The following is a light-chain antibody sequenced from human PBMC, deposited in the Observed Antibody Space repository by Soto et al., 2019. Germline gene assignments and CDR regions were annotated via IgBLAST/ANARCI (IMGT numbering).Light chain of an antibody. V-gene: IGKV1-5*03. J-gene: IGKJ1*01. CDR1: QSISSW. CDR2: KAS. Sequence: DIEMPQSPSTLCACLGDRATMTCRASQSISSWLAWYQQTPGKAPNILINKASSLESGVPSRFRGSWSGTECTLPLSRLQPDDFETYYCQHYNSYPWTFGQGTKVDIK. CDR3: QHYNSYPWT.